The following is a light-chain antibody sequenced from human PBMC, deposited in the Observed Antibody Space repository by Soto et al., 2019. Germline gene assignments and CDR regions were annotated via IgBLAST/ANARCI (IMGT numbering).Light chain of an antibody. J-gene: IGLJ1*01. V-gene: IGLV2-8*01. CDR2: EVS. CDR1: SSDVGGYNY. Sequence: QSALTKPPSAYGAPGQAGSITCTGTSSDVGGYNYVSWYQQHPGKAPKLMIYEVSKRPSGVPDRFSGSKSGNTASLTVSGLQAEDEADYYCNSYAGSNTLYVFGTGTKVTVL. CDR3: NSYAGSNTLYV.